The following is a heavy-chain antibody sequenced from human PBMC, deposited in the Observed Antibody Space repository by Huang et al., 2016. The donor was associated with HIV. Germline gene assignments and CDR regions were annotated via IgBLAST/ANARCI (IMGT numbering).Heavy chain of an antibody. CDR3: ARGLSRSGYNIRDGIDA. J-gene: IGHJ3*01. Sequence: QVQLQESGPGLVKPSETLSLTCTVSDGSISVYYWTWIRQPPGKGLEFIGYIYYSCRTSYNPSISSRRTISLDTSKNQFSLSLRSVTAADTAVYYCARGLSRSGYNIRDGIDAWGQGTMVTVSS. V-gene: IGHV4-59*01. CDR2: IYYSCRT. D-gene: IGHD5-12*01. CDR1: DGSISVYY.